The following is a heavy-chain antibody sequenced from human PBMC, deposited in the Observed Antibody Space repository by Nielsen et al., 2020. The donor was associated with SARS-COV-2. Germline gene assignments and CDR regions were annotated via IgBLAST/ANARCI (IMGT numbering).Heavy chain of an antibody. CDR2: TSFDGNT. V-gene: IGHV3-30*03. Sequence: GESLKISCAASGFTFSDYGMHWVRQAPGKGLEWVAMTSFDGNTYYGDSVKGRFTISRDNSKNSLFLQLNNLRAEDTAVYYCVYGVLESWGQGTLVIVSS. CDR3: VYGVLES. J-gene: IGHJ4*02. D-gene: IGHD3-16*01. CDR1: GFTFSDYG.